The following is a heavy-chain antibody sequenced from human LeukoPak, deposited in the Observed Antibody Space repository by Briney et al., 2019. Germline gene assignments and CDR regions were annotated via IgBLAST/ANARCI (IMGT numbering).Heavy chain of an antibody. CDR3: ARGRRDGYSYYYMDV. Sequence: SETLSLTCTVSGVSISSSYSYWGWIRQPPGMGLEWIGSISYSGNTYYKSSLKSRVTISVDTSKNQFSLKLRSVTAADTAVYYCARGRRDGYSYYYMDVWGKGTTVTISS. CDR1: GVSISSSYSY. J-gene: IGHJ6*03. V-gene: IGHV4-39*01. D-gene: IGHD5-24*01. CDR2: ISYSGNT.